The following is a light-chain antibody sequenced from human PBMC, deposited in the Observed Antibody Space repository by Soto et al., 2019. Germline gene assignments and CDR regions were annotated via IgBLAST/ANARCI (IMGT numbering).Light chain of an antibody. CDR3: QSFDSSLRVYV. V-gene: IGLV2-8*01. J-gene: IGLJ1*01. Sequence: QSVLTQPPSASGSPGQSVTISCTGTSSDVGGYDYVSWYQQLPGKAPKLVIYEVNKRPSGVPERFSGSKSGTSASLVISGLQAEDEADYYCQSFDSSLRVYVFGSGTKVTVL. CDR2: EVN. CDR1: SSDVGGYDY.